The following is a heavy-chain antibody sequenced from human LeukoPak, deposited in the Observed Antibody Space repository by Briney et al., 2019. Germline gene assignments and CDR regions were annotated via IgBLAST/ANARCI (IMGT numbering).Heavy chain of an antibody. J-gene: IGHJ4*02. CDR1: GGSISSYY. Sequence: PSEPLSLTCTVSGGSISSYYWSWIRQPPGKGLEWIGYIYYSGSTNYNPSLKSRVTISVDTSKNQFSLKLSSVTAADTAVYYCARQNVVGAIDYWGQGTLVTVSS. V-gene: IGHV4-59*08. CDR2: IYYSGST. D-gene: IGHD2-15*01. CDR3: ARQNVVGAIDY.